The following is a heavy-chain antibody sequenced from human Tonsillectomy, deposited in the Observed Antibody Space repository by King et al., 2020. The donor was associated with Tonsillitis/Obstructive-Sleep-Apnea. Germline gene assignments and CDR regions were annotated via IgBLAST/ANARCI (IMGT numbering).Heavy chain of an antibody. CDR3: ARDRRPLCGVDCPFSDY. CDR2: ISAYNGNT. D-gene: IGHD2-21*01. V-gene: IGHV1-18*01. Sequence: QLVQSGTEVKKPGASVKVSCKASGYTFTNFGISWVRQAPGQGLEWVGWISAYNGNTNYAQKFQDRVTMTTDTSTSTSYMDLRSLRSDDTAVYYCARDRRPLCGVDCPFSDYWGQGTLVTVSS. CDR1: GYTFTNFG. J-gene: IGHJ4*02.